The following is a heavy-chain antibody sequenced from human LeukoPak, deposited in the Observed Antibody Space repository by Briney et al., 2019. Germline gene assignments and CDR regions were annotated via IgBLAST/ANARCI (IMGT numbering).Heavy chain of an antibody. V-gene: IGHV4-59*12. CDR1: GGSISSYY. CDR3: ARAFSSSWYENFQH. D-gene: IGHD6-13*01. J-gene: IGHJ1*01. CDR2: IYYSGST. Sequence: SETLSLTCTVSGGSISSYYWSWIRQPPGKGLEWIGYIYYSGSTNYNPSLKSRVTISVDTSKNQFSLKLTSVTAADTAVYYCARAFSSSWYENFQHWGQGTLVTVSS.